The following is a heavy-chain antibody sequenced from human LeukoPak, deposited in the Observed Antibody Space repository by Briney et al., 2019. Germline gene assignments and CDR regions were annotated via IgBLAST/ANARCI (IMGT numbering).Heavy chain of an antibody. CDR3: ARERRISFWSGYAFDI. CDR2: ISAYNGNT. CDR1: GYTFTSYG. J-gene: IGHJ3*02. V-gene: IGHV1-18*01. Sequence: ASVKVSCKASGYTFTSYGISWVRQAPGQGLEWMGWISAYNGNTNYAQKLQGRVTMTTDTSTSTAYMELRSLRSDDTAVYYCARERRISFWSGYAFDIWGQGTMVTVSS. D-gene: IGHD3-3*01.